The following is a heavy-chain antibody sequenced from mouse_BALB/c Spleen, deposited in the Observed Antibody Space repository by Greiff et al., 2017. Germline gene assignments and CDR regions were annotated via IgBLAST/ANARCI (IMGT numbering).Heavy chain of an antibody. V-gene: IGHV1-4*01. CDR1: GYTFTSYT. CDR2: INPSSGYT. CDR3: ARGGNYWFAY. D-gene: IGHD2-1*01. Sequence: QVQLKESGAELARPGASVTMSCKASGYTFTSYTMHWVKQRPGQGLEWIGYINPSSGYTNYNQKFKDKATLTADKSSSTAYMQLSSLTSEDSAVYYCARGGNYWFAYWGQGTLVTVSA. J-gene: IGHJ3*01.